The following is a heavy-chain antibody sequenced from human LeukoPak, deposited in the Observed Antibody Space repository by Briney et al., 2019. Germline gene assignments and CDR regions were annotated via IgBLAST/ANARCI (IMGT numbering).Heavy chain of an antibody. D-gene: IGHD2-21*02. J-gene: IGHJ4*02. CDR2: ISDSGGRT. V-gene: IGHV3-23*01. Sequence: PGGSLRLSCAASGFTFSSYAMDWVRQAPGKGLEWVSYISDSGGRTYYADSVKGRFTISRDNSKNTLYLQLNSLGAEDTAVYYCTKERVTSDXEPFDSWGPGTLVTVSS. CDR3: TKERVTSDXEPFDS. CDR1: GFTFSSYA.